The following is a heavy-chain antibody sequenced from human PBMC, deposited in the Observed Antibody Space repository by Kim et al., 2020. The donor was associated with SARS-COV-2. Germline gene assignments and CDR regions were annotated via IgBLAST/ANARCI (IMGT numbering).Heavy chain of an antibody. CDR3: AKGGYPMITFGGVIVPYYFDY. D-gene: IGHD3-16*02. V-gene: IGHV3-9*01. CDR2: ISWNSGSI. Sequence: GGSLRLSCAASGFTFDDYAMHWVRQAPGKGLEWVSGISWNSGSIGYADSVKGRFTISRDNAKNSLYLQMNSLRAEDTALYYCAKGGYPMITFGGVIVPYYFDYWGQGTLVTVSS. CDR1: GFTFDDYA. J-gene: IGHJ4*02.